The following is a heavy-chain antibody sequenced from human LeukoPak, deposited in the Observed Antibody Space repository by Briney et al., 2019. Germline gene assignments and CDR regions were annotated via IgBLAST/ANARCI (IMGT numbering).Heavy chain of an antibody. CDR1: GGTFSSYA. D-gene: IGHD3-22*01. V-gene: IGHV1-69*04. J-gene: IGHJ4*02. Sequence: SVKVSCKASGGTFSSYAISWVRQAPGQGLEWMGRIIPILGIANYAQKFQGRVTITADKSTSTAYMELSSQRSEDTAVYYCARDSSTYYDSSGYYYGGSHYWGQGTLVTVSS. CDR3: ARDSSTYYDSSGYYYGGSHY. CDR2: IIPILGIA.